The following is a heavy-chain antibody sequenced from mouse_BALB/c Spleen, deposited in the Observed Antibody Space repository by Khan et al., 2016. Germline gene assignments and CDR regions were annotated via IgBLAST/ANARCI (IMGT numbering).Heavy chain of an antibody. CDR2: IDPENGNT. Sequence: VQLQQSGAELVRPGALVKLSCKASGFNIKDYYMHWVKQRPEQGLEWIGWIDPENGNTIYDPKFQGKASITADTSSNTAYLQLSSLTSEDTAVYYCARRGSSPDYWGQGTTLTVSS. D-gene: IGHD1-1*01. J-gene: IGHJ2*01. CDR1: GFNIKDYY. CDR3: ARRGSSPDY. V-gene: IGHV14-1*02.